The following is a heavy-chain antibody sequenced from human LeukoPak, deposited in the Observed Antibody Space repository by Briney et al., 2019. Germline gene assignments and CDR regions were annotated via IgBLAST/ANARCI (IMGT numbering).Heavy chain of an antibody. V-gene: IGHV4-59*08. CDR3: ARVGLSGSYTLFDY. CDR1: GGSISSYY. Sequence: SETLSLTCTVSGGSISSYYWSWIRQPPGKGLEWIGYIHYSGSTNYNPSLKSRVTISVDTSKNQFSLKLSSVTAADTAVYYCARVGLSGSYTLFDYWGQGTLVTVSS. CDR2: IHYSGST. D-gene: IGHD1-26*01. J-gene: IGHJ4*02.